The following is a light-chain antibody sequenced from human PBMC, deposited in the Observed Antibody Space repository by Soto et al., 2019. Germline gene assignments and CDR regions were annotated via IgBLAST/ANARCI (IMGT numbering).Light chain of an antibody. V-gene: IGKV1-17*03. J-gene: IGKJ4*01. Sequence: DIQMTQSPSALSASIRDRVTITCRASQGIGNYVAWFQVKPGKVPKRLIYAASRLQSEVPSRFRGYGSGTEFALTISSLQPEDSAIYYFLQHNRYPLTFGGGTKVEI. CDR2: AAS. CDR3: LQHNRYPLT. CDR1: QGIGNY.